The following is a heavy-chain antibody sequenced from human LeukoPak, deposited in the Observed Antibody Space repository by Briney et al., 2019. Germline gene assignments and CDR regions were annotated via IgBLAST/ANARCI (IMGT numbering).Heavy chain of an antibody. V-gene: IGHV3-74*01. CDR1: EFTFSSYW. D-gene: IGHD3-10*01. CDR3: ARAADYYASGIFY. J-gene: IGHJ4*02. Sequence: GGSLRLSCAASEFTFSSYWMHWVRQAPGKGLVWVSRINSDGSTTTYADSVKGRFTISRDNAKNTLYLQMNSLRAEDTAVYYCARAADYYASGIFYWGQGTLVTVSS. CDR2: INSDGSTT.